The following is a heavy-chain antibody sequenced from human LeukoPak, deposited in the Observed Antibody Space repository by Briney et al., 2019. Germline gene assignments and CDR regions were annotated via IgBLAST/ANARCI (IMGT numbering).Heavy chain of an antibody. D-gene: IGHD5-24*01. CDR3: ARGIGWPYFDY. CDR2: TYYRSKWYN. V-gene: IGHV6-1*01. CDR1: GDSVSRTNIA. J-gene: IGHJ4*02. Sequence: SQTLSLTCAISGDSVSRTNIAWNWIRQSPSRGLEWLGRTYYRSKWYNDYAVSVQSRIIINPDTSKNQFSLQLNSVTPEDTAVYYCARGIGWPYFDYWGQGTLVTVSS.